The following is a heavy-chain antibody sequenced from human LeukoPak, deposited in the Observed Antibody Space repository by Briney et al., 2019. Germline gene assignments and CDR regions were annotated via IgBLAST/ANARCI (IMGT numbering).Heavy chain of an antibody. CDR2: ISGSSGST. Sequence: GGSLRLSCAASGFSFSSHGMSWVRQAPGKGLEWVSVISGSSGSTYYADSVKGRFTIFRDNSKNTLYLQMNSLRVEDTAIYYCASGRGYSSAAFDYWGQGTLVTVSS. CDR3: ASGRGYSSAAFDY. D-gene: IGHD6-19*01. J-gene: IGHJ4*02. V-gene: IGHV3-23*01. CDR1: GFSFSSHG.